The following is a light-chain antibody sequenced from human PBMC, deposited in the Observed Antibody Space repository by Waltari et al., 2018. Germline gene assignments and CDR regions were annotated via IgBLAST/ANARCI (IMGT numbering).Light chain of an antibody. CDR3: QTGGHGTWV. Sequence: QLVLTQSPSASASLGAPTKLTCTLSSVHSSNVIAWLPQQPEKGPRYLVKVYSNGSHSRGNEIPDRFSGSSSGAERYLTISSLQSEDEADYYCQTGGHGTWVFGGGTRLTVL. V-gene: IGLV4-69*01. J-gene: IGLJ3*02. CDR1: SVHSSNV. CDR2: VYSNGSH.